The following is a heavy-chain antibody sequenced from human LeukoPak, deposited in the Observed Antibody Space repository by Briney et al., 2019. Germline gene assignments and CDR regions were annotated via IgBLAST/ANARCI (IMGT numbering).Heavy chain of an antibody. CDR1: GGSISSYY. Sequence: SETLSLTCTVSGGSISSYYWSWIRQPPGKGLEWIGYIYYSGSTNYKPSLKSRVTISVDTSKNQFSLKLNSVTAADTAVYYCARGGISVAGTRDWGQGTLVTVSS. D-gene: IGHD6-13*01. CDR3: ARGGISVAGTRD. J-gene: IGHJ4*02. CDR2: IYYSGST. V-gene: IGHV4-59*08.